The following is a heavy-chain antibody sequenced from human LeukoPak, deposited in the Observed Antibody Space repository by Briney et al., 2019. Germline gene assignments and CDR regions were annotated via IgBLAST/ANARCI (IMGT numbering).Heavy chain of an antibody. CDR3: ASLDYGDYIGYYYYGMDV. V-gene: IGHV3-74*01. J-gene: IGHJ6*02. CDR2: INSDGSST. Sequence: GGSLRLSCAASGFTFSSYWMQGVRHAPGKGGGWVSRINSDGSSTIYADSVKGRFTISRDNAKNTLYLQINSLSAEDTAVYYCASLDYGDYIGYYYYGMDVWGQGTTVTVSS. CDR1: GFTFSSYW. D-gene: IGHD4-17*01.